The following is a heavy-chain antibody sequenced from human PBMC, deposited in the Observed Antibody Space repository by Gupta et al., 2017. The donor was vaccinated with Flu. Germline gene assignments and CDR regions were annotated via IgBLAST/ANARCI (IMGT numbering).Heavy chain of an antibody. CDR2: ISYDGSNK. Sequence: VRQAPGKGLEWVAVISYDGSNKYYADSVKGRFTISRDNSKNTLYLQMNSLRAEDTAVYYCATHCSSTSCYTYWGQGTLVTVSS. V-gene: IGHV3-30*03. D-gene: IGHD2-2*02. CDR3: ATHCSSTSCYTY. J-gene: IGHJ4*02.